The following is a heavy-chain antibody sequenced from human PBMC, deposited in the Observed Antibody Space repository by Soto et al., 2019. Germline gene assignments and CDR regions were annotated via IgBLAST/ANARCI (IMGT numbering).Heavy chain of an antibody. J-gene: IGHJ6*02. D-gene: IGHD6-6*01. V-gene: IGHV1-2*02. CDR2: INPNTGDT. CDR1: GYTFTDYY. CDR3: ARDLGYGSSYHYYYYGMDV. Sequence: ASVKVSCKASGYTFTDYYAHWVRQAPGQGLEWMAWINPNTGDTKYAQEFQGRITLTRDTSITTAYMELSRLRSDDSAVYYCARDLGYGSSYHYYYYGMDVWGQGTTVTVSS.